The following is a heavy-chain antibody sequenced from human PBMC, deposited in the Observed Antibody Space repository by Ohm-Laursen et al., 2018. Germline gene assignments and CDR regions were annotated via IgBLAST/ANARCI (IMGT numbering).Heavy chain of an antibody. D-gene: IGHD2-8*01. CDR3: AKEGSYCTNGVCYMEAFDI. CDR1: GFTFSNYA. Sequence: SLRLSCSASGFTFSNYAMTWVRQAPGKGLEWVSGISGSGGSTYYADSVKGRFTISRDNSKNTLYLRMNSLRAEDTAVYYCAKEGSYCTNGVCYMEAFDIWGQGTMVTVSS. J-gene: IGHJ3*02. V-gene: IGHV3-23*01. CDR2: ISGSGGST.